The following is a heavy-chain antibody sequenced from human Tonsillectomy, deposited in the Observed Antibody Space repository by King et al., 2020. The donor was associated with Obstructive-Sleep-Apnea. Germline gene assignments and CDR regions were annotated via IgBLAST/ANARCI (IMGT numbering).Heavy chain of an antibody. Sequence: VQLQESGPGLVKPSQTLSLTCTVSGGSISSDTYSWSWIRQHPGKGLEWIGYIYYSGSTSYNPFLKHRITISVDTSKNQFSLKLSSVTAPDTAVYYCARDWAEYDSFPYGYGLAVWGQGTTVTVSS. CDR2: IYYSGST. V-gene: IGHV4-31*03. CDR1: GGSISSDTYS. CDR3: ARDWAEYDSFPYGYGLAV. D-gene: IGHD3-22*01. J-gene: IGHJ6*02.